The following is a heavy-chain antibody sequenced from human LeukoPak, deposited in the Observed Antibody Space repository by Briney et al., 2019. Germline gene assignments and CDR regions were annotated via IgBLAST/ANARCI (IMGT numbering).Heavy chain of an antibody. V-gene: IGHV3-23*01. CDR1: GFTFSRYA. J-gene: IGHJ4*02. D-gene: IGHD1-1*01. CDR3: AKDGGTAFDY. CDR2: IGADGGST. Sequence: GSLRLSCAASGFTFSRYAMSWIRQAPRKGLRWVSAIGADGGSTYYADSVKGRFTISRDNSKNTLYLQMNSLRAEDTAVYYCAKDGGTAFDYWGQGTLVTVSS.